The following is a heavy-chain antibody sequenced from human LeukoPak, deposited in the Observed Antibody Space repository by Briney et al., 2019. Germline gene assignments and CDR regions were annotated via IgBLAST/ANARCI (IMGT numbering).Heavy chain of an antibody. CDR3: ARTPLLGYFDD. J-gene: IGHJ4*02. CDR2: IYYSGST. V-gene: IGHV4-39*01. Sequence: PSETLSLTCTVSGGSISSSSYYWCWIRQPPGNGLEWIGSIYYSGSTYYNPSLKSRVTISVDTSKNQFSLKLSSVTAADTAVCYCARTPLLGYFDDWGQGTLVTISS. D-gene: IGHD2-15*01. CDR1: GGSISSSSYY.